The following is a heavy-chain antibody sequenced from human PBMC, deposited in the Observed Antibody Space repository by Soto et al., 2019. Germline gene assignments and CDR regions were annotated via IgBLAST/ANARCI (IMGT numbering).Heavy chain of an antibody. D-gene: IGHD2-21*01. CDR2: IIPIFGTA. J-gene: IGHJ4*02. CDR3: ARDPGHRGYFDY. V-gene: IGHV1-69*01. Sequence: QVQLVQSGAEVQKPGSSVKVSCKASGGTFSSYAISWVRQAPGQGPEWMGGIIPIFGTANYAQKFQGRVTITADESTSTAYMELSSLRSEDKAVYYCARDPGHRGYFDYWGQGTLVTVSS. CDR1: GGTFSSYA.